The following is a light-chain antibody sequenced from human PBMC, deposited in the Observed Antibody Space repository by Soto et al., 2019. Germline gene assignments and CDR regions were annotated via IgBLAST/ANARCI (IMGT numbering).Light chain of an antibody. J-gene: IGLJ1*01. Sequence: QSALTQPASVSGSPGQSITISCTGTSSVVGGYNYVSWYQQHPGKAPKLMIYDVSNRPSGVSNRFSDSKSGNTASLTISGLQAEDEADYYCSSYTSSSTYVFGTGTKVTVL. CDR2: DVS. CDR3: SSYTSSSTYV. V-gene: IGLV2-14*01. CDR1: SSVVGGYNY.